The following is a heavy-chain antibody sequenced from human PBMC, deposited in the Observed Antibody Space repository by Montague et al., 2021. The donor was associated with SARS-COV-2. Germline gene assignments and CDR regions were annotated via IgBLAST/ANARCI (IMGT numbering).Heavy chain of an antibody. CDR1: GFSLSTSGMC. J-gene: IGHJ4*02. CDR3: ARSSVVRGVSLDY. Sequence: PGLVKPTQTLTLTCTFSGFSLSTSGMCVSWIRQPPGKALEWLARIDWDDDRHYSTSLKTRLTISKDTSKNQVVLTMTNMDPVDTATYYCARSSVVRGVSLDYWGQGTLVTVSS. V-gene: IGHV2-70*11. D-gene: IGHD3-10*01. CDR2: IDWDDDR.